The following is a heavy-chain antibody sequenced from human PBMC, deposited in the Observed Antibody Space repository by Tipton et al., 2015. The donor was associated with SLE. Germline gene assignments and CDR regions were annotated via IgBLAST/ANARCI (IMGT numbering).Heavy chain of an antibody. V-gene: IGHV3-33*01. D-gene: IGHD2-2*01. J-gene: IGHJ4*02. CDR1: GFTFSRYA. Sequence: SLRLSCAASGFTFSRYAMHWVRQAPGKGLEWVAVIWFDGSNKYYGDSVQGRFTISRDNSKNSVYLEMNSLRVEDTAVYYCARGPDIVVVPPRDYIDYWGQGTLVTVSS. CDR2: IWFDGSNK. CDR3: ARGPDIVVVPPRDYIDY.